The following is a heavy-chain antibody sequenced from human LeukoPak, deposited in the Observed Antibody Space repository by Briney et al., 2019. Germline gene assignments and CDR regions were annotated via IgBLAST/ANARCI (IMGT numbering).Heavy chain of an antibody. CDR2: IRYDGNKK. J-gene: IGHJ5*02. CDR1: GFTFSSYG. CDR3: VKDPLSSQQLANWFDP. V-gene: IGHV3-30*02. Sequence: GGSLRLSCVASGFTFSSYGMHWVRQAPGKGLEWMAFIRYDGNKKSYADSVKGRFTISRDKSKNTVYLQMNSLSAEDTAVYYCVKDPLSSQQLANWFDPWGQGTLVTVSS. D-gene: IGHD6-13*01.